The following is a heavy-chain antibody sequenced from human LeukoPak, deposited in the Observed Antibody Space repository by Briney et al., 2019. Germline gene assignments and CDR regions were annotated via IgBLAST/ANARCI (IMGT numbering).Heavy chain of an antibody. J-gene: IGHJ4*02. CDR3: AGFPEGSSTWSIDF. CDR2: ISSSSRSV. Sequence: GGSLRLSCVASGFTFSGYNMDWVRQAPGKGLEWVSSISSSSRSVYYADSLKGRFTIARDNTKNSLYLQMNTLRAEDTAVYYCAGFPEGSSTWSIDFWGQGTLVTVSS. V-gene: IGHV3-21*01. D-gene: IGHD6-13*01. CDR1: GFTFSGYN.